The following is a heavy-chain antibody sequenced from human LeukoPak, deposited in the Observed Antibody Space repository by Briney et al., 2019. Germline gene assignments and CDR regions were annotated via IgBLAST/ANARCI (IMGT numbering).Heavy chain of an antibody. D-gene: IGHD5-18*01. CDR1: GYSFTSHY. CDR2: INPSGSST. CDR3: ARARGGYSYGEFDY. Sequence: ASVKVSCKASGYSFTSHYMHWVRQAPGQGLEWLGLINPSGSSTLYAQKFQGRVTMTRDMSTTTDYMELSSLRSEDTAVYYCARARGGYSYGEFDYWGQGTLVTVSS. J-gene: IGHJ4*02. V-gene: IGHV1-46*01.